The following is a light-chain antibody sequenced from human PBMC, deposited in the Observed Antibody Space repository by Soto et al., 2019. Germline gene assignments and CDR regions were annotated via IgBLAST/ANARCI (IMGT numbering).Light chain of an antibody. J-gene: IGKJ1*01. CDR3: QQNFNFPRT. CDR1: QTIDTY. Sequence: DIQLTQSPSSLSASVGDRVTITCRASQTIDTYVNWYQHKPGTAPKVLIYAATYLQNGVPSRFSGTGSGADFPLTISSLQPEDFATYYCQQNFNFPRTLGQGTKVDI. V-gene: IGKV1-39*01. CDR2: AAT.